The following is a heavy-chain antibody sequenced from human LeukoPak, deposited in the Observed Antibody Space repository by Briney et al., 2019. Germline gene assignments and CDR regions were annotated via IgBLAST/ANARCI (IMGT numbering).Heavy chain of an antibody. V-gene: IGHV4-34*01. CDR2: MNPSGST. CDR3: ARGRQDVTMIVVVMTAVSYYLDV. J-gene: IGHJ6*03. D-gene: IGHD3-22*01. CDR1: GGSFSGYY. Sequence: NPSETLSLTCAVYGGSFSGYYWTWIRQTPEKGLEWIGEMNPSGSTNYNPFIKSRVTISVDTSKNQFSLELSSVTAADTAVYYCARGRQDVTMIVVVMTAVSYYLDVWGKGTTVTVS.